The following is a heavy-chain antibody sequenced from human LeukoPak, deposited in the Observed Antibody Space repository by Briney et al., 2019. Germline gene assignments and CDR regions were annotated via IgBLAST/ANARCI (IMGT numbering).Heavy chain of an antibody. CDR1: GYTFTSYY. CDR3: ARDLGWGSSSGYYYYMDV. J-gene: IGHJ6*03. V-gene: IGHV1-46*01. Sequence: ASVKVSCKASGYTFTSYYMHWVRQAPGQGLEWRGIINPSGGSTSYAQKFQGRVTMTRDTSTSTVYMELSSLRSEDTAVYYCARDLGWGSSSGYYYYMDVWGKGTTVTVSS. CDR2: INPSGGST. D-gene: IGHD2-21*01.